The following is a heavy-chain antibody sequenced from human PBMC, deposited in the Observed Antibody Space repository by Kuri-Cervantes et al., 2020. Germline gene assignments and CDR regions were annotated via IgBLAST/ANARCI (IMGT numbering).Heavy chain of an antibody. CDR3: ARGLDYYGSGSSYWYFDL. J-gene: IGHJ2*01. CDR1: GGSISSGDYY. D-gene: IGHD3-10*01. CDR2: IYYSGST. V-gene: IGHV4-30-4*02. Sequence: SETLSLTCTVSGGSISSGDYYWSWIRQPPGKGLEWIGYIYYSGSTYYNPSLKSRVTISVDTSKNQFSLKLSSVTAADTAVYYCARGLDYYGSGSSYWYFDLWGRGTLVTVSS.